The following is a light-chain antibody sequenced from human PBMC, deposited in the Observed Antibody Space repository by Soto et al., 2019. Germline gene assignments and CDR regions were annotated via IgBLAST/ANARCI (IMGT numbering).Light chain of an antibody. CDR3: QQYGSSPLYT. Sequence: EIVLTQSPGTLSLSPGERATLSCRASQSVSSSYLAWYQQKPGQAPRLLIYGASSRATGIPDRFSGSGSGTDFPLTISRLEPEDFAVYYCQQYGSSPLYTFCQGIKLESK. CDR2: GAS. CDR1: QSVSSSY. J-gene: IGKJ2*01. V-gene: IGKV3-20*01.